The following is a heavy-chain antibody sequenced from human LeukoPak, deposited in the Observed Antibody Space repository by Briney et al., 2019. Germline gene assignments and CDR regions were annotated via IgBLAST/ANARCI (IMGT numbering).Heavy chain of an antibody. D-gene: IGHD3-3*01. CDR2: IYTSGST. V-gene: IGHV4-4*07. CDR1: GGSISSYY. J-gene: IGHJ6*03. CDR3: ARGAIFGLEKVYYMDV. Sequence: SETLSLTCTVSGGSISSYYWSWIRQPAGKGLEWIGRIYTSGSTNYNPSLKSRVTMSVDTSKNQFSLKLSSVTAADTAVYYRARGAIFGLEKVYYMDVWGKGTTVTVSS.